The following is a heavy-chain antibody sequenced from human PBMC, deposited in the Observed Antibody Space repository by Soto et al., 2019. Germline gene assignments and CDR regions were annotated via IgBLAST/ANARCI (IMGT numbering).Heavy chain of an antibody. CDR2: IYYSGST. Sequence: PETLSLTCTVSGGSISSYYWSWIRPPPGKGLEWIGYIYYSGSTNYNPSLKSRVTISVDTSKNQFSLKLSSVTAADTAVYYCARVDIYYYDSSGYYKQPDAFDIWGQGTMVTVSS. CDR1: GGSISSYY. CDR3: ARVDIYYYDSSGYYKQPDAFDI. J-gene: IGHJ3*02. V-gene: IGHV4-59*01. D-gene: IGHD3-22*01.